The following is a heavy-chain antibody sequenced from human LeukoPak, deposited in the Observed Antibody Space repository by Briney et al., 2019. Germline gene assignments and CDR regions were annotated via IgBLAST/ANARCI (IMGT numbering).Heavy chain of an antibody. CDR3: ATTGNVWGSYPYYFDY. D-gene: IGHD3-16*01. J-gene: IGHJ4*02. CDR2: ISSSSSTI. V-gene: IGHV3-48*01. Sequence: GGSLRLSCAASGFTFSSYSMNWVRQAPGKGLEWVSYISSSSSTIYYADSVKGRFTISRDNAKNSLYLQMNSLRAEDTAVYYCATTGNVWGSYPYYFDYWGQGTLVTVPS. CDR1: GFTFSSYS.